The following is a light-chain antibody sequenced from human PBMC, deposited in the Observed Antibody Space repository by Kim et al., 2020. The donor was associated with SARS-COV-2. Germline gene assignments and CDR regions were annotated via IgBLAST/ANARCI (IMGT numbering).Light chain of an antibody. J-gene: IGLJ3*02. V-gene: IGLV1-44*01. CDR1: RSNIGSNV. Sequence: GQRGTISCSGSRSNIGSNVVNWYQQLPGTAPKLLIYSNDYRSSGVPDRFSGSKSGTSASLAISGLQSEDEADYYCVARDDSLSGSVFGGGTQLTVL. CDR2: SND. CDR3: VARDDSLSGSV.